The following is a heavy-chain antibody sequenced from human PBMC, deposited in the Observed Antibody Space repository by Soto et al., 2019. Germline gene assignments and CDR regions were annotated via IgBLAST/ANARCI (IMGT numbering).Heavy chain of an antibody. CDR2: ISGSGGST. V-gene: IGHV3-23*01. J-gene: IGHJ6*02. D-gene: IGHD6-13*01. CDR3: AKDRISSWYYYYGMDV. CDR1: GFTFSSYA. Sequence: GGSLRLSCAASGFTFSSYAMSWVRQAPGKGLEWVSAISGSGGSTYYADSVKGRFTISRDISKNTLFLQMDSLRAEDTAVYYCAKDRISSWYYYYGMDVWGQGTTVTVSS.